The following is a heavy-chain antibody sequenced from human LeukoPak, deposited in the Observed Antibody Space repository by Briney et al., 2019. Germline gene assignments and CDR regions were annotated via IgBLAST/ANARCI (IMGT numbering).Heavy chain of an antibody. Sequence: GGSLILSCAASGFTFSTYNMNWVRQAPGKGLEWVAVISYDGSNKYYADSVKGRFTISRDNFKNTLYLQMNSLRAEDTAVYYCARDFSSRNVDIVATIGSYWGQGTLVTVSS. CDR3: ARDFSSRNVDIVATIGSY. CDR2: ISYDGSNK. V-gene: IGHV3-30-3*01. D-gene: IGHD5-12*01. J-gene: IGHJ4*02. CDR1: GFTFSTYN.